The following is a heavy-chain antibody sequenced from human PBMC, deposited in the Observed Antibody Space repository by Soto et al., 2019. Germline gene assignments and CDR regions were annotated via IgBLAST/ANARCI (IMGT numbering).Heavy chain of an antibody. CDR3: ARSPRPYGSGSYQVDP. CDR1: GFTFSSYG. Sequence: GGSLRLSCAASGFTFSSYGMHWVRQAPGKGLEWVAVIWYDGSNKYYADSVKGRFTISRDNSKNTLYLQMNSLRAEDTAVYYCARSPRPYGSGSYQVDPWGQGTLVTVSS. J-gene: IGHJ5*02. CDR2: IWYDGSNK. V-gene: IGHV3-33*01. D-gene: IGHD3-10*01.